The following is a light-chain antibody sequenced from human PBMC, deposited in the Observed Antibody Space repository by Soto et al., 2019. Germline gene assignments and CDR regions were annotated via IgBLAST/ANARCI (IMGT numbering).Light chain of an antibody. Sequence: QSVLTQPPSASGSPGQSVTISCTGTKSDIGVYDFVSWYQHHPGKAPRLIIYEVVQRPSGVPDRFSGSKSGNTASLTVSGLQAADEADYFCKSYAGSNTYVFGSVTTVTV. V-gene: IGLV2-8*01. CDR3: KSYAGSNTYV. CDR2: EVV. CDR1: KSDIGVYDF. J-gene: IGLJ1*01.